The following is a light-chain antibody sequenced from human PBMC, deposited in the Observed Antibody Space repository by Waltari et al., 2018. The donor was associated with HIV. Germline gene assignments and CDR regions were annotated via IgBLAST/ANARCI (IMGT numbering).Light chain of an antibody. CDR1: SSNIGSNY. CDR2: RNN. V-gene: IGLV1-47*01. Sequence: QSVLTQPPSASGTPGQRVTISCSGSSSNIGSNYVYWYQQLPGTAPKLPIYRNNRRPAGVPDRFSGSKSGTSASLAISGLRSEDEAAYYCAAWDGSLSGRVFGGGTKLTVL. CDR3: AAWDGSLSGRV. J-gene: IGLJ3*02.